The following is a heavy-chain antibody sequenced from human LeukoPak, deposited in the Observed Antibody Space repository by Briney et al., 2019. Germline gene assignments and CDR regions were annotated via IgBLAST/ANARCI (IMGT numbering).Heavy chain of an antibody. CDR1: GFTFSSHG. CDR2: ISPSGGIT. V-gene: IGHV3-23*01. D-gene: IGHD3-10*01. Sequence: GGTLRLSCAASGFTFSSHGMNWVRQAPGKGLEWVSGISPSGGITYYTDSVKGRFTISRDNSKNTVSLQMNSLRAEDTAVYYCALSPIYYGSGSYYNSGYFDYWGQGTLVTVSS. CDR3: ALSPIYYGSGSYYNSGYFDY. J-gene: IGHJ4*02.